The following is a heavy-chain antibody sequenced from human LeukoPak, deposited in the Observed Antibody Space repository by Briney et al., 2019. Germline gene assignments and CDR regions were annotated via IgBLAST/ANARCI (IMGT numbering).Heavy chain of an antibody. J-gene: IGHJ4*02. CDR1: VDSTSNYY. CDR3: AARRAYYFDY. V-gene: IGHV4-59*01. Sequence: SETLSLTCTVSVDSTSNYYWSWIRQPPGKGLEWIGYIYYTGSTNYNPSFKSRVTISVDTSKNQLSLKLSSVTAADTAVYYCAARRAYYFDYWGQGTLVTVSS. CDR2: IYYTGST.